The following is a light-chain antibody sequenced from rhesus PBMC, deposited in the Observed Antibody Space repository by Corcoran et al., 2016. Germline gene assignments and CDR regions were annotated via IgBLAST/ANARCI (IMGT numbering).Light chain of an antibody. V-gene: IGKV1-22*01. CDR3: QQYSSRPLT. J-gene: IGKJ4*01. CDR2: KAA. Sequence: DIQMTQSPSSLSASVGDTVTITCRASQGISSWLAWYQPKPGKAPNLLIYKAASLQSGVTSRFSGSGSGTDFTLTISSLQSEDFATYYCQQYSSRPLTFGGGTKVELK. CDR1: QGISSW.